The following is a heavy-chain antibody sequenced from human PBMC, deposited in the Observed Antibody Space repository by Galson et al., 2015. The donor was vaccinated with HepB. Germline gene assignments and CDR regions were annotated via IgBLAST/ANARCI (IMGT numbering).Heavy chain of an antibody. CDR3: ARALRRSGLVGASPVGGY. J-gene: IGHJ4*02. D-gene: IGHD1-26*01. CDR2: INPNSGDT. V-gene: IGHV1-2*06. Sequence: SVKVSCKASGYTFTGYYMHWVRQAPGQGLEWMGRINPNSGDTNYAQKFQGRVTMTRDTSISTAYMELSRLRSDDTAVYYCARALRRSGLVGASPVGGYWGQGTLVTVSS. CDR1: GYTFTGYY.